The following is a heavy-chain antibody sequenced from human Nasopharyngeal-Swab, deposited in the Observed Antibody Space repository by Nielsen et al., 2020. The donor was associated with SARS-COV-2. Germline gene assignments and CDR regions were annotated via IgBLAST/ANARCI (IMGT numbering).Heavy chain of an antibody. J-gene: IGHJ4*02. CDR1: GFSFSSYS. CDR2: IKQDGSEL. V-gene: IGHV3-7*01. Sequence: GGSLRLSCATSGFSFSSYSMTWVRQAPGKGLEWVANIKQDGSELYYVDSVKGRFTTSRDNAKNSLFLQMNSLRAEDTAVYYCARDRTDYDFWSHYYTYYLDFWGQGTLVTVSS. CDR3: ARDRTDYDFWSHYYTYYLDF. D-gene: IGHD3-3*01.